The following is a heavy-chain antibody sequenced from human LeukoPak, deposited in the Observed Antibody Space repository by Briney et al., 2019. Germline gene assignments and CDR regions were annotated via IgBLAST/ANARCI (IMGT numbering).Heavy chain of an antibody. D-gene: IGHD3-16*02. Sequence: SQTLALTCTVSGGSISSGGYYWSWIRQHPGKGLEWIGFIYYSGSTYYNPSLKSRVTFSVDTSKNQFSLKLSSVNAADTAVYYCARAVYDYIWGRYRFDYWGQGTLGTVSS. CDR2: IYYSGST. V-gene: IGHV4-31*03. CDR1: GGSISSGGYY. J-gene: IGHJ4*02. CDR3: ARAVYDYIWGRYRFDY.